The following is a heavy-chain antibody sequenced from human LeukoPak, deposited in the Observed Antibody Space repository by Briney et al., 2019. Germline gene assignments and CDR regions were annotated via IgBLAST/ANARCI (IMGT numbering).Heavy chain of an antibody. CDR1: GGSLSGYY. V-gene: IGHV4-38-2*02. CDR2: IYHSGKA. CDR3: ARDRIAVSDPPNWFDP. J-gene: IGHJ5*02. D-gene: IGHD6-19*01. Sequence: PSETLSLTCAVSGGSLSGYYWTWIRQPPGKGLEWIGSIYHSGKAYYNPSLKSRVTISLDTSMNQFSLKLSSVTAADTAVYYCARDRIAVSDPPNWFDPWGQGTLVTVSS.